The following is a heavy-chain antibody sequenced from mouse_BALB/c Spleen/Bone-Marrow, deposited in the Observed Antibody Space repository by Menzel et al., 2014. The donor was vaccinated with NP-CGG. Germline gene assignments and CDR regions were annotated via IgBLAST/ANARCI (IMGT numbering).Heavy chain of an antibody. CDR3: ARGGIYYGMDY. V-gene: IGHV5-12*02. Sequence: EVQGVESGGGLVQPGGSLKLSCATSGFTFSDYYMYWVRQTPEKRLEWVAYISNGGGSTYYPDTVKGRFTISRDNAKNTLYLQMSRLKPEDTAMYYCARGGIYYGMDYWGQGTSVTVSS. CDR2: ISNGGGST. CDR1: GFTFSDYY. J-gene: IGHJ4*01.